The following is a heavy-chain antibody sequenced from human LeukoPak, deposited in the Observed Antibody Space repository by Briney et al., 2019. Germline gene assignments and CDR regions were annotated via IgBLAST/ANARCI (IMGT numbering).Heavy chain of an antibody. CDR1: GFTFSSYS. CDR3: ARGCYGDYGRDWFDP. V-gene: IGHV3-21*01. Sequence: GGSLRLSCAASGFTFSSYSMNWVRQAPGKGLEWVSAISSSSSYKYYADSVKGRFTISRDNAKNSLYLQMNSLRAEDTAVYYCARGCYGDYGRDWFDPWGQGTLVTVSS. J-gene: IGHJ5*02. D-gene: IGHD4-17*01. CDR2: ISSSSSYK.